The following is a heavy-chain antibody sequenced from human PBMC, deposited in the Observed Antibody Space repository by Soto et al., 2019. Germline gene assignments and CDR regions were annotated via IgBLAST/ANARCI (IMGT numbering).Heavy chain of an antibody. CDR3: VKSPWSRRGDLDL. Sequence: EVELVESGGGLAQTGGSLRLSCAASGFSFDDNDMYWVRRVPGKGLEWVSGISWNSATIGYADSVKGRFTISRDNAKNSLYLEMSPLRPEDTAIYYCVKSPWSRRGDLDLWGRGTLVTVSS. CDR1: GFSFDDND. J-gene: IGHJ2*01. CDR2: ISWNSATI. D-gene: IGHD2-8*01. V-gene: IGHV3-9*01.